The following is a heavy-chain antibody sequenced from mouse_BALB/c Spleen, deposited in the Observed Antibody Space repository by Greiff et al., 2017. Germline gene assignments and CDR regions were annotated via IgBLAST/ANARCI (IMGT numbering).Heavy chain of an antibody. V-gene: IGHV5-12-1*01. Sequence: EVQGVESGGGLVKPGGSLKLSCAASGFAFSSYDMSWVRQTPEKRLEWVAYISSGGGSTYYPDTVKGRFTISRDNAKNTLYLQMSSLKSEDTAMYYCARLTTATYFDYWGQGTTLTVSS. CDR2: ISSGGGST. CDR1: GFAFSSYD. J-gene: IGHJ2*01. D-gene: IGHD1-2*01. CDR3: ARLTTATYFDY.